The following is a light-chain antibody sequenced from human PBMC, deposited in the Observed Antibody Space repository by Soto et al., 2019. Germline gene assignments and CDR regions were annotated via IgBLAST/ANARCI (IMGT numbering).Light chain of an antibody. J-gene: IGKJ5*01. CDR1: QSISSY. Sequence: DIQMTQSPSSLSASVGDRVTITCRASQSISSYLNWYQQKPGKAPKLLIYAASSLQSGVPSRFSGSGSGTDFTLTISSLQPEDVATYYCQKYHGAPAFGQGTRLEIK. CDR2: AAS. V-gene: IGKV1-39*01. CDR3: QKYHGAPA.